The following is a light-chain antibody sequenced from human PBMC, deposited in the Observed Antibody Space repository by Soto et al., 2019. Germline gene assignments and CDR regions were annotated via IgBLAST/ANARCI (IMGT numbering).Light chain of an antibody. J-gene: IGKJ1*01. CDR1: QSVSGH. CDR2: GAS. Sequence: EILMTQSPATLSVSPGERVTLSCRASQSVSGHLAWYQQKPGQAPRILIYGASTRATGIPARFSGRGSGTEFTLIISSLQSEDSAVYYCQQYNSWLWTFGQGTKVDIK. CDR3: QQYNSWLWT. V-gene: IGKV3-15*01.